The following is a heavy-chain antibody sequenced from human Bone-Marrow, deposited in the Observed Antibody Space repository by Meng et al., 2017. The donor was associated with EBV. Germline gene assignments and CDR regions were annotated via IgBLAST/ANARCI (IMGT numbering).Heavy chain of an antibody. CDR2: IYYSGST. CDR3: AREQVGATRPFDY. Sequence: LQLHESVPGLVKPSETLSLTCTVSGGSISSSSYYWGWIRQPPGKGLEWIGSIYYSGSTYYNPSLKSRVTISVDTSKNQFSLKLSSVTAADTAVYYCAREQVGATRPFDYWGQGTLVTVSS. V-gene: IGHV4-39*07. CDR1: GGSISSSSYY. J-gene: IGHJ4*02. D-gene: IGHD1-26*01.